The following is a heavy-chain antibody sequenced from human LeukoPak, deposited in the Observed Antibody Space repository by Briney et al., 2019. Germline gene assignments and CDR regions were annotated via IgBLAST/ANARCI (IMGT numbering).Heavy chain of an antibody. V-gene: IGHV3-11*01. J-gene: IGHJ4*02. Sequence: PGGSLRLSCAASGFTFSDFYMSWLRQAPGKGLEWVSYISYSGETIYYADSVKGRFTISRDNAKNSVYLQMYSLRAEGTAVYYCARNSGQLDYWGQGTLVAVSS. CDR3: ARNSGQLDY. CDR1: GFTFSDFY. D-gene: IGHD3-10*01. CDR2: ISYSGETI.